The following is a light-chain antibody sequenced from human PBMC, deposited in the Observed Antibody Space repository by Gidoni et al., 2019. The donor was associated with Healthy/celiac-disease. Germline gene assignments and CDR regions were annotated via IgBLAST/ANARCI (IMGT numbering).Light chain of an antibody. Sequence: DIQMTQSPSSLSASVGDSVTITCRASQSISSYLNLYQQKPGKAPKLLIYAESSLQSGVPSRFSGSGSGTDFTLTISSLQPEDFATYYCQQSYSTLLYTFXXXTKLEIK. J-gene: IGKJ2*01. V-gene: IGKV1-39*01. CDR1: QSISSY. CDR3: QQSYSTLLYT. CDR2: AES.